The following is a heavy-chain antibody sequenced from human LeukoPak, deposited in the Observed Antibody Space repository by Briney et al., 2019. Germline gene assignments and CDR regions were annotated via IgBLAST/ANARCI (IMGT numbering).Heavy chain of an antibody. CDR1: GASISSHNW. CDR3: ASAEPRGIIWYPS. Sequence: SGTLSLTCAVSGASISSHNWWWSWVRQPPGKGLEWIGEIYHSGGTNYNPSLKSRVTMSVDKSKNQFSLNLSSVTAADTAVYYCASAEPRGIIWYPSWGQGTLVTVSS. D-gene: IGHD6-13*01. J-gene: IGHJ5*02. V-gene: IGHV4-4*02. CDR2: IYHSGGT.